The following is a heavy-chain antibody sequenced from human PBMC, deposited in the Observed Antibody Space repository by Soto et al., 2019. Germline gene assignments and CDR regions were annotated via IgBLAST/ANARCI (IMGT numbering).Heavy chain of an antibody. Sequence: EVQLLESGGGLVQPGGSLRLSCAASGFTFGGHAMTWVRQASGKGLEGVSAIGASGGSTYYADSVKGRFTISRDNSMSTRYLQMNSLGADDTAVYYCAKDRGAEVDTGTLNYWGQGPLVTVSS. D-gene: IGHD5-18*01. V-gene: IGHV3-23*01. CDR1: GFTFGGHA. CDR3: AKDRGAEVDTGTLNY. CDR2: IGASGGST. J-gene: IGHJ4*02.